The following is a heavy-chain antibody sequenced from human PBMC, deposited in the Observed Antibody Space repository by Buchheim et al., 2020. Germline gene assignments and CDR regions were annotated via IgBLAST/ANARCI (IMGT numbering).Heavy chain of an antibody. D-gene: IGHD3-3*01. Sequence: QVQLQQWGAGLLKPSETLSLTCAVYGGSFSGYYWSWIRQPPGKGLEWIEEINHSGSTNYNPSLKSRVTMSVDTSKNQFSLRLSSVTAADTAVYYCARLADFWSGWVYGMDVWGQGTT. CDR1: GGSFSGYY. CDR2: INHSGST. J-gene: IGHJ6*02. V-gene: IGHV4-34*01. CDR3: ARLADFWSGWVYGMDV.